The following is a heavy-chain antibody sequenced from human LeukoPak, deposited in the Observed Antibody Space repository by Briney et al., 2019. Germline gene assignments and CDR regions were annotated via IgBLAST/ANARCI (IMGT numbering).Heavy chain of an antibody. Sequence: SETLSLPCTVSGGSISSYYWSWIRQPPGKGLEGIGYIYYSGSTNYNPSLKSRVTISVHTSKNQFSLKLSSVTAADTAVYYCARDRTGNNWFDPWGQGTLVTVSS. CDR2: IYYSGST. CDR3: ARDRTGNNWFDP. V-gene: IGHV4-59*01. CDR1: GGSISSYY. D-gene: IGHD1-1*01. J-gene: IGHJ5*02.